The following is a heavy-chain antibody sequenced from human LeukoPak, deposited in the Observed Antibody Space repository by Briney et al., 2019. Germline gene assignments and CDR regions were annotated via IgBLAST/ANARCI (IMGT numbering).Heavy chain of an antibody. V-gene: IGHV4-39*01. J-gene: IGHJ4*02. D-gene: IGHD1-26*01. CDR2: FYYSGST. Sequence: SETLSLTCTVSGGSISSSSYYWGWIRQPPGKGLEWIGSFYYSGSTYYNPSLLSRVTISADTSKNQFSLRLSSVTAADTAVYYCARSYSGSYRTFDYWGQGTLVTVSS. CDR3: ARSYSGSYRTFDY. CDR1: GGSISSSSYY.